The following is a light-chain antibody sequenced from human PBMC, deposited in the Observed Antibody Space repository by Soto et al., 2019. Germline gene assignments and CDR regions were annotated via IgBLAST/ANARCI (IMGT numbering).Light chain of an antibody. J-gene: IGKJ4*01. CDR2: DAS. CDR1: QSISTY. Sequence: DIQMTHSPSTLAASVGDRVTMTCRASQSISTYLAWYQQKPGKAPNLLIYDASTLKSPVPSRFSGSGSGTEFTLTISNLQPDDFATYYCQQYYSYPLTFGGGTKVDIK. V-gene: IGKV1-5*01. CDR3: QQYYSYPLT.